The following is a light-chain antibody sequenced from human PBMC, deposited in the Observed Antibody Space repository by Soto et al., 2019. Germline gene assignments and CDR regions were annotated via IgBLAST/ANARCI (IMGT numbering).Light chain of an antibody. CDR3: QQYGSSGT. Sequence: EILMTQSPSTLSVSPWERFTLSCRASQNIHNHMSWFLQKPGQAPRLLIYGASSRATGIPDRFSGSGSGTDFTLTISRLEPEDFAVYYCQQYGSSGTFGQGTKVDI. CDR2: GAS. CDR1: QNIHNH. V-gene: IGKV3-20*01. J-gene: IGKJ1*01.